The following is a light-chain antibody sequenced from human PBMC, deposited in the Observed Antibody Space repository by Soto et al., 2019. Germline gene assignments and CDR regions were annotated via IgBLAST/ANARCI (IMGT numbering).Light chain of an antibody. CDR2: DAS. CDR1: QSVSSY. CDR3: QQRSNWPPIT. J-gene: IGKJ5*01. V-gene: IGKV3-11*01. Sequence: EIVLTQSPATLSLSPGARATLSCRASQSVSSYLAWYQQKPGQALRLLIYDASNRATCIPARFSGSGSGTDFALTISSLEPEDFAVYYCQQRSNWPPITFGQGTRLEIK.